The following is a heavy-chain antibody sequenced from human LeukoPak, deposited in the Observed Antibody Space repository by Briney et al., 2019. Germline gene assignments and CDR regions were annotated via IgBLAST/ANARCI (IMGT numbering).Heavy chain of an antibody. J-gene: IGHJ4*02. V-gene: IGHV4-59*02. CDR3: ARESAGSLHDSTAAFHY. CDR2: GHHSESS. D-gene: IGHD2-8*02. Sequence: SETLSLTCSVSGDSVTSTYWSWIRQPPGKGLEWIAYGHHSESSNYNPSFRSRVIIPVDTSRNQVSLRLSSVTAAATAIYYCARESAGSLHDSTAAFHYWGQGILVIVSS. CDR1: GDSVTSTY.